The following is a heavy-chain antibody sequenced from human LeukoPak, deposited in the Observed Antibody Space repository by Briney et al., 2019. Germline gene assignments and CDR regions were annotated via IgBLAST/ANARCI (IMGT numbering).Heavy chain of an antibody. V-gene: IGHV3-21*04. CDR3: ARGGRYLLLYDWFDP. CDR2: ISSSSSYI. D-gene: IGHD2-2*02. Sequence: GGSLRLSCAASGFTFSSYSMNWVRQAPGKGLEWVSSISSSSSYIYYADSVKGRFTISRDNAKNSLYLQMNSLRAEDTAVYYCARGGRYLLLYDWFDPWGQGTLVTVSS. CDR1: GFTFSSYS. J-gene: IGHJ5*02.